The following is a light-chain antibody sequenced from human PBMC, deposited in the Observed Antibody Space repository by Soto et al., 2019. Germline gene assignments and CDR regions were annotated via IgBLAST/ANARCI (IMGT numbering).Light chain of an antibody. J-gene: IGKJ4*01. Sequence: AIQLTQSPSSLSASVGDRVTITCRASQGISSALAWYQQKPGKAPKLLIYDASSLESGVPSRFIGSGSGTDFTLTISSLQPEDFATYYCQQFNSYTPLTFGGGTKVEIK. CDR3: QQFNSYTPLT. CDR2: DAS. CDR1: QGISSA. V-gene: IGKV1-13*02.